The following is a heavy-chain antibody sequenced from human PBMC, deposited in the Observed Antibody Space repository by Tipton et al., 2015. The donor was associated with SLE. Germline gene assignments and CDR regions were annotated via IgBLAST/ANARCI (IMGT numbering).Heavy chain of an antibody. V-gene: IGHV1-69*06. CDR3: AIELTALDAFDI. Sequence: LVQSGAEVKVSCKASGGTFSSYAISWVRQAPGQGLEWMGGIIPIFGTANYAQKFQGRVTITADKSTSTAYMELSSLRSDDTAVYYCAIELTALDAFDIWGQGTMVTVSS. CDR1: GGTFSSYA. D-gene: IGHD2-21*02. J-gene: IGHJ3*02. CDR2: IIPIFGTA.